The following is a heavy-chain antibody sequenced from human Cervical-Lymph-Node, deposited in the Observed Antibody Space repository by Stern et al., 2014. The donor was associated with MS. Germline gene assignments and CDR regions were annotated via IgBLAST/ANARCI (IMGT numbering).Heavy chain of an antibody. D-gene: IGHD2/OR15-2a*01. CDR3: AREGEYWNGTSRHVGGLGDYYGMDV. Sequence: VQLVQSGGGLVQPGGSLRLSCGGSGFSFDDYAMHWVRQVPGKGLDWVSVINWGSGATRYRDSVRGRYTIARDNGKNSLYLQMNSLRDEDTALYYCAREGEYWNGTSRHVGGLGDYYGMDVWGQGTTVTVSS. V-gene: IGHV3-9*01. CDR1: GFSFDDYA. J-gene: IGHJ6*02. CDR2: INWGSGAT.